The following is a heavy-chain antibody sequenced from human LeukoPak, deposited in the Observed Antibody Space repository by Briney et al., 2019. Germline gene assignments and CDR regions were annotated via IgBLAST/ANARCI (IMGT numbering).Heavy chain of an antibody. CDR3: DGADY. Sequence: GGSLRLSCAASGFKFSHYAMGWVRQAPGKGLEWVSTFNGGGDRKHYADSVRGRFIISRDNSKNTLDLQMNNLRAEDTAVYYCDGADYWGQGTVVTVSS. CDR2: FNGGGDRK. V-gene: IGHV3-23*01. D-gene: IGHD5-24*01. CDR1: GFKFSHYA. J-gene: IGHJ4*02.